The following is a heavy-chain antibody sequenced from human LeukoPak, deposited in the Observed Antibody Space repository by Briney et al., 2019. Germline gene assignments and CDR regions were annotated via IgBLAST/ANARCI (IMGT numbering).Heavy chain of an antibody. J-gene: IGHJ4*02. CDR3: AQIPFRSGDYHFDY. V-gene: IGHV3-30*18. CDR2: ISYDGSNK. Sequence: GRSLRLSCAASGFTFSSYGMHWVRQAPGKGLEWVAVISYDGSNKYYADSVKGRFTISRDNSKNTLYLQMNSLRAADTAVYYCAQIPFRSGDYHFDYWGQGTLLTVSS. CDR1: GFTFSSYG. D-gene: IGHD3-3*01.